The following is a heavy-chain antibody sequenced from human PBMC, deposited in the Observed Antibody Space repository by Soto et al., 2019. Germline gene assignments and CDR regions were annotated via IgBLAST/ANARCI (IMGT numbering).Heavy chain of an antibody. CDR1: GYTFTSYG. CDR3: AGGEESGDYEGADAFDI. CDR2: ISAYDGNT. V-gene: IGHV1-18*01. D-gene: IGHD4-17*01. J-gene: IGHJ3*02. Sequence: QVQLVQSGAEVKKPGASVKVSCKASGYTFTSYGISWVRQAPGQGLEWMGWISAYDGNTNYAQKLQGRVTMTTDTSTSTAYMELSCVTSDDTAVYYCAGGEESGDYEGADAFDIWGQGTMVTVSS.